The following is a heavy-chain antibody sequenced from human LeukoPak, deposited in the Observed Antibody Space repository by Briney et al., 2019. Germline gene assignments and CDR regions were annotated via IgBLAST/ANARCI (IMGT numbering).Heavy chain of an antibody. Sequence: SETLSLTCAVYGGSFSGYYWSWIRQPPGKGLEWIGEINHSGSTNYNPSLKSRVTISVDTSKNQFSLKLSSVTAADTAVYYCARRGRGGTGYYNRFWYFDYWGQGTLVTVSS. CDR3: ARRGRGGTGYYNRFWYFDY. D-gene: IGHD3-9*01. CDR1: GGSFSGYY. V-gene: IGHV4-34*01. CDR2: INHSGST. J-gene: IGHJ4*02.